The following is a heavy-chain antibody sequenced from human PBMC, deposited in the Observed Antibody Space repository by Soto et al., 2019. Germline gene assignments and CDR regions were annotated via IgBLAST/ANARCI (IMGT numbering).Heavy chain of an antibody. D-gene: IGHD6-6*01. CDR3: ARDLGFSSSKALDF. V-gene: IGHV1-18*01. CDR2: ISPYNGNA. CDR1: GYTFFTYD. Sequence: ASVKVSCKASGYTFFTYDISWVRQAPGQGLEWMAWISPYNGNANYAQKFQDRVSMTTDTSTSTAYMELRSLRSDDTAVYYCARDLGFSSSKALDFWGQGTLVTVSS. J-gene: IGHJ4*02.